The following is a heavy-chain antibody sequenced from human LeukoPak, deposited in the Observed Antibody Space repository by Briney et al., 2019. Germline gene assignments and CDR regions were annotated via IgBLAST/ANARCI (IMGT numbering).Heavy chain of an antibody. CDR2: MNSGGTTI. Sequence: GGSLRLSCAASGFSISGYWMHWVRQAAGEGLVWVSRMNSGGTTINYADSVKGRFTVSRDNVDNTLHLQMNSLRVEDTAVYYCIREVQVRASASLGLWGQGTLVTVSS. V-gene: IGHV3-74*01. CDR3: IREVQVRASASLGL. D-gene: IGHD3-16*01. J-gene: IGHJ4*01. CDR1: GFSISGYW.